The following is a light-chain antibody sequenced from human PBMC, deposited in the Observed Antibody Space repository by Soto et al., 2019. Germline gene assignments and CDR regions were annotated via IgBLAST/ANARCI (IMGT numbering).Light chain of an antibody. CDR2: AAS. CDR1: QSISSY. CDR3: QQYNSSSRS. V-gene: IGKV1-39*01. Sequence: DIQMTQSPSSLSASVGDRVTIAGRASQSISSYLNWYQQTKGKAPKLLIYAASSLQSGVPSRFSGRGSGTEFTLPISRLQPDDFSTYYCQQYNSSSRSFGGGTKVDIK. J-gene: IGKJ4*01.